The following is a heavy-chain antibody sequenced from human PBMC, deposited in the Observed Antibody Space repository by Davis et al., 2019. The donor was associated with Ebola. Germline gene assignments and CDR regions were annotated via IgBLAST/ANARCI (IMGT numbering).Heavy chain of an antibody. CDR3: ARLDYSGHYFDY. CDR2: INPGNHET. CDR1: GYTFSDYK. D-gene: IGHD4-11*01. Sequence: AASVKVSCKASGYTFSDYKIHWVRQAPGQRLEWMGWINPGNHETMYSKRFQGRVTISSDTSATTIDVGLNSLTSEDTAVYFCARLDYSGHYFDYWGQGTLVTVSS. V-gene: IGHV1-3*01. J-gene: IGHJ4*02.